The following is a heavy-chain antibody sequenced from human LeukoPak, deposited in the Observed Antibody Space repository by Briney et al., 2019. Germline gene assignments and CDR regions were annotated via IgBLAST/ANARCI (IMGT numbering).Heavy chain of an antibody. CDR3: ARDVEILYGRFDT. D-gene: IGHD2/OR15-2a*01. V-gene: IGHV3-7*03. Sequence: GGSLRLSCAASGFTFSSYWMSWVRQAPGKGLEWVANIKQDGSEKYYVDSVKGRFTISRDNAKNSLYLQMNSLRAEDTGVYYCARDVEILYGRFDTWGQGTLVTVSS. CDR1: GFTFSSYW. CDR2: IKQDGSEK. J-gene: IGHJ5*02.